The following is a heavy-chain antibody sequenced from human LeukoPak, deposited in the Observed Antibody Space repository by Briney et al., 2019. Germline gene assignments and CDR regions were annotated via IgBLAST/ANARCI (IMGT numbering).Heavy chain of an antibody. J-gene: IGHJ6*02. D-gene: IGHD2-15*01. Sequence: PSETLSLTCTVSGGSISSDYWSWIRQPPGKGLEWIGYIYYSGRIYYNPSLKSRITISVDTSKNQFSLKLSSVTAADTAVYYCARAGYCSGSSCYYYGMDVWGQGTTVTVSS. V-gene: IGHV4-59*01. CDR2: IYYSGRI. CDR3: ARAGYCSGSSCYYYGMDV. CDR1: GGSISSDY.